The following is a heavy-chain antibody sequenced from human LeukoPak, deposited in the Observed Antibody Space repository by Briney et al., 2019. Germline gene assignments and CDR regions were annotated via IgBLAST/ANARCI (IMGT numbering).Heavy chain of an antibody. CDR3: ARGLRDSSGYYVVVRYYYYYMDV. J-gene: IGHJ6*03. CDR2: IYYSGST. Sequence: PSETLSLTCTVSGGSISSSSYYWGWIRQPPGKGLEWIGSIYYSGSTYYNPSLKSRVTISVDTSKNQFSLKLSSVTAADTAVYYCARGLRDSSGYYVVVRYYYYYMDVWGKGTTVTISS. D-gene: IGHD3-22*01. V-gene: IGHV4-39*07. CDR1: GGSISSSSYY.